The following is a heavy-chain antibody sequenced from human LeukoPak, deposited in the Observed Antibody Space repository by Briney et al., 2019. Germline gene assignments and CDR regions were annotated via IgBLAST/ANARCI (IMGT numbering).Heavy chain of an antibody. CDR2: ISRSSGSSI. D-gene: IGHD6-19*01. CDR3: ARDSSGWYYFDY. J-gene: IGHJ4*02. V-gene: IGHV3-48*03. CDR1: GFTFSNYE. Sequence: PGGSLRLSCAASGFTFSNYEMNWVRQAPGKGLEWVSYISRSSGSSIYYADSAKGRFTISRDNAKNSLYLQMNSLRAEDTAVYYCARDSSGWYYFDYWGQGILVTVSS.